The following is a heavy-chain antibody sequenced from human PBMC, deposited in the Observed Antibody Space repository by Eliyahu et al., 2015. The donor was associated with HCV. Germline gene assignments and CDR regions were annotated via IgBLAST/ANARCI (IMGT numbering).Heavy chain of an antibody. D-gene: IGHD2-2*01. CDR1: GGSISSSSYY. CDR2: IYYSGST. Sequence: QLQLQESGPGLVKPSETLSLTCTVSGGSISSSSYYWGWIRQPPGKGLEWIGSIYYSGSTYYNPSLKSRVTISVDTSKNQFSLKLSSVTAADTAVYYCARHPGSSTSAPWADVWGQGTTVTVSS. CDR3: ARHPGSSTSAPWADV. V-gene: IGHV4-39*01. J-gene: IGHJ6*02.